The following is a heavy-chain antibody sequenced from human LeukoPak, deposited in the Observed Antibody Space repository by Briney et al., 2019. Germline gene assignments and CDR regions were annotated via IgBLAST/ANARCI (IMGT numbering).Heavy chain of an antibody. CDR2: ISSSGSTT. D-gene: IGHD5-12*01. Sequence: GGSLRLSCAASGFTFSSYEMNWVRQAPGKGLEWVSYISSSGSTTYYADSVKGRFTISRDNAKNSLYLQMNSLRAGDTAVYYCARSGYEEAFDIWGQGTMVTVSS. CDR3: ARSGYEEAFDI. CDR1: GFTFSSYE. V-gene: IGHV3-48*03. J-gene: IGHJ3*02.